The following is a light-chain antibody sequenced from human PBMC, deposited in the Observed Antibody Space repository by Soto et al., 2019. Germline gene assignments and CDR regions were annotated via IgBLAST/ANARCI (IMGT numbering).Light chain of an antibody. J-gene: IGKJ2*01. CDR2: GAS. CDR3: QQYHNWPPQYT. CDR1: QTVSSN. V-gene: IGKV3-15*01. Sequence: EIVMTQSPATLSVSPGERATVSCRASQTVSSNLAWYQQKPGQAPRLLIHGASTSATGVPARFSGSGSGTEFTLTISSLQSEAFAFYYCQQYHNWPPQYTFGQGTKLQIK.